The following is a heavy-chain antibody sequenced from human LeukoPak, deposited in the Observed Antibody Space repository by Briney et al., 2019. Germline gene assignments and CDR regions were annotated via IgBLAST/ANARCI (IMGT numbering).Heavy chain of an antibody. CDR3: TRTPDGPDY. V-gene: IGHV3-7*03. CDR2: IKQDGSEK. CDR1: GFTFSNHW. Sequence: GGSLRLSCAASGFTFSNHWMTWFRQAPGKGLEWVANIKQDGSEKYYLDSVKGRFTISRDNAKNSLFLQMNSLRDEDTAVYYCTRTPDGPDYWGQGTLVTVSS. D-gene: IGHD5-24*01. J-gene: IGHJ4*02.